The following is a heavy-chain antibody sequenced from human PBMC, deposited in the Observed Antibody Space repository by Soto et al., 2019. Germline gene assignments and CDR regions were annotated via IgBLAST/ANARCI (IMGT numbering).Heavy chain of an antibody. V-gene: IGHV1-3*01. J-gene: IGHJ6*02. CDR1: GYTFTSYA. CDR2: INAGNGNT. CDR3: AWTTVTREVYYYYYGMDV. Sequence: ASVKVSCKASGYTFTSYAMHWVRQAPGQRLEWMGWINAGNGNTKYSQKFQGRVTITRDTSASTAYMELSSLRSEDTAVYYCAWTTVTREVYYYYYGMDVWGQGTTVTVSS. D-gene: IGHD4-17*01.